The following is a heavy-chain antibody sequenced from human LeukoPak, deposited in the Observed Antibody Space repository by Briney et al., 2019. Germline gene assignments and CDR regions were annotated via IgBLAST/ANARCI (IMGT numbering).Heavy chain of an antibody. CDR3: ARDSFYGSGSFGEIDY. D-gene: IGHD3-10*01. J-gene: IGHJ4*02. CDR1: GGSISSGGYY. Sequence: PSQTLSLTCTVSGGSISSGGYYWSWIRQHPGKSLEWIGHIYHDGRTDYTPSLKSRVTISIDTSRNQFSLRLSSVTAADTAVYYCARDSFYGSGSFGEIDYWGQGTLVTVSS. CDR2: IYHDGRT. V-gene: IGHV4-31*03.